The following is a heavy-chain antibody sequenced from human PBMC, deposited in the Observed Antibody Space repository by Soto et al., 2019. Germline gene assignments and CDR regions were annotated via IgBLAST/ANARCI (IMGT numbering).Heavy chain of an antibody. Sequence: VQLQQSGPGLVKPSQTLSLTCTVSGGSINSSEYYWSWIRQHPGKGLEWIGHIYYSGSTYYNPSLKRRVAISVDTSNNNFSLKLSSVTAADTAVYYCARDVRGSSGRRVDVWGQGTTVTVSS. D-gene: IGHD3-10*01. CDR2: IYYSGST. V-gene: IGHV4-31*03. J-gene: IGHJ6*02. CDR3: ARDVRGSSGRRVDV. CDR1: GGSINSSEYY.